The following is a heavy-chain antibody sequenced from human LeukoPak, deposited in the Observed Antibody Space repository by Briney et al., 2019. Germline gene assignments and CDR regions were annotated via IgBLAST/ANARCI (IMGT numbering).Heavy chain of an antibody. CDR3: ASTRPDCSGGSC. J-gene: IGHJ4*02. CDR2: IYTSGST. CDR1: GGSISSYY. Sequence: SETVSPTCTVSGGSISSYYWSWIRQPAGKGLKWIGRIYTSGSTNYNPSLKSRVTISVDKSKNQFSLKLSSVTAADTAVYYCASTRPDCSGGSCWGQGTLVTVSS. V-gene: IGHV4-4*07. D-gene: IGHD2-15*01.